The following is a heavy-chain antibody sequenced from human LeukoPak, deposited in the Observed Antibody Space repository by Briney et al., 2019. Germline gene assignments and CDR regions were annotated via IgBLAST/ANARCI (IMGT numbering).Heavy chain of an antibody. CDR1: GGSISSYY. Sequence: SETLSLTCTVSGGSISSYYWSWIRQPPGKGLEWIGYIYYSGSTSYNPSLKSRVTMSVDTSKNQFSLKLSSVTAADTAVYYCARAGITETTSWFDPWGQGTLVNVSS. CDR3: ARAGITETTSWFDP. CDR2: IYYSGST. D-gene: IGHD1-20*01. V-gene: IGHV4-59*01. J-gene: IGHJ5*02.